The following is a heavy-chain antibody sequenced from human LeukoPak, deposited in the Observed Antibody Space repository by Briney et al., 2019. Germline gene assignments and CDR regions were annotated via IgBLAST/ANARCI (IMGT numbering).Heavy chain of an antibody. V-gene: IGHV3-23*01. CDR2: ISGSGGST. D-gene: IGHD3-10*01. Sequence: PGGSLRLSCAASGFTFSSYAMSWVRQAPGKGLEWVSAISGSGGSTYYADSVKGRFTISRDNSKNTLYLQMNGLRAEDTAVYYCAKGPRGWPAAQVYFDYWGQGTLVTVSS. J-gene: IGHJ4*02. CDR3: AKGPRGWPAAQVYFDY. CDR1: GFTFSSYA.